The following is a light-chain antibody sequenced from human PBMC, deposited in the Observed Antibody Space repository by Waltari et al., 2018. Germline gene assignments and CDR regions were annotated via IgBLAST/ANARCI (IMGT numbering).Light chain of an antibody. Sequence: QTVVTQEPSLTVSPGGTVTLTCASSTGAVTSDYYPNWFQQKPGQAPRALIHSTSVRYSCSPIRCSGSLLGDKAALTLSGVQPEDEADYYCLLYYVGPWVFGGGTKVTVL. J-gene: IGLJ3*02. CDR1: TGAVTSDYY. CDR3: LLYYVGPWV. V-gene: IGLV7-43*01. CDR2: STS.